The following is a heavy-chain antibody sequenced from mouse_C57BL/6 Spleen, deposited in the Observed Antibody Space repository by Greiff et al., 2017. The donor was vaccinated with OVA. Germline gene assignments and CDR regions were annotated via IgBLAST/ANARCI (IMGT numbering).Heavy chain of an antibody. J-gene: IGHJ4*01. V-gene: IGHV1-18*01. CDR3: ARKLGREYAMDY. CDR1: GYTFTDYH. D-gene: IGHD4-1*01. Sequence: EVQLQQSGPELVKPGASVKIPCKASGYTFTDYHMDWVKQSHGKSLEWIGDINPNNGGTIYNQKFKGKATLTVYKASSTAYMELRSLTSEDTAVYYCARKLGREYAMDYWGQGTSVTVSS. CDR2: INPNNGGT.